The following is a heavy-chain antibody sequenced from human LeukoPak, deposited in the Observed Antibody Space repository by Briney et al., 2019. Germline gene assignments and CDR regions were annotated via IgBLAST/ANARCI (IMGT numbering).Heavy chain of an antibody. J-gene: IGHJ4*02. V-gene: IGHV1-2*02. CDR2: INPEVGGR. D-gene: IGHD6-13*01. Sequence: GASVKVSCKASGYTFSDYYMHWVRQAPGQGLEWMGWINPEVGGRKCAEKFQGRVTMTRDTSISTAYMELSRLRSDDTAVYYCARAVSSLVDYWGQGTLVTVSS. CDR3: ARAVSSLVDY. CDR1: GYTFSDYY.